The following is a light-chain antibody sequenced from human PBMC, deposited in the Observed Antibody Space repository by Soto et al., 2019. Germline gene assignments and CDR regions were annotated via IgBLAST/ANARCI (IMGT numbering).Light chain of an antibody. V-gene: IGLV1-40*01. Sequence: QSALTQPRSVSGSPGQSVTISCTGTSSDVGGYNFVHWYQQLPGTAPKLLIYGNIDRPSGVPDRFSGSKSGTSASLAITGLQAEDEADYYCQSYDSSLSAPYVFGTGTKVTVL. J-gene: IGLJ1*01. CDR2: GNI. CDR3: QSYDSSLSAPYV. CDR1: SSDVGGYNF.